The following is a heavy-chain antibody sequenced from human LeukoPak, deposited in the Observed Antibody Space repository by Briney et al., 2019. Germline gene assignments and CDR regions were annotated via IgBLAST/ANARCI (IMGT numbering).Heavy chain of an antibody. V-gene: IGHV4-39*01. CDR3: ASRYYYDSSGYFLY. CDR1: FNSIRSSSYY. J-gene: IGHJ4*02. D-gene: IGHD3-22*01. Sequence: SETLSLTCTVSFNSIRSSSYYWGWIRLFPGKGLEWIGYIYYTGSTYYSSSLKSRVTISVDTSNNQFSLRLNSVTAADTAVYYCASRYYYDSSGYFLYWGQGTLVTVSS. CDR2: IYYTGST.